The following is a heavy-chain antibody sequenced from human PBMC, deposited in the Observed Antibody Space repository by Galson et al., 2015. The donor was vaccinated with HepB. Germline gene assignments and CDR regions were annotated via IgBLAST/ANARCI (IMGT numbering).Heavy chain of an antibody. J-gene: IGHJ3*02. CDR2: ISYDGSNK. Sequence: SLRLSCAASGFTFSSYGMHWVRQAPGKGLEWVAVISYDGSNKYYADSVKGRFTISRDNSKNTLYLQMNSLRAEDTAVYYCAKPGHRDYGGNSGAFDIWGQGTMVTVSS. D-gene: IGHD4-23*01. CDR1: GFTFSSYG. V-gene: IGHV3-30*18. CDR3: AKPGHRDYGGNSGAFDI.